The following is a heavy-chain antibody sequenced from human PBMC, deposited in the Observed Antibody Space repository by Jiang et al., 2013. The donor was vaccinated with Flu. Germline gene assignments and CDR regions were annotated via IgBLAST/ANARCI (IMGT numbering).Heavy chain of an antibody. CDR1: GYSSTSYW. D-gene: IGHD3-22*01. V-gene: IGHV5-10-1*01. CDR2: IDPSDSYT. J-gene: IGHJ4*02. CDR3: ARHLYYDSGGYYYTLGH. Sequence: GAEVKKPGESLRISCKGSGYSSTSYWISWVRQMPGKGLEWMGRIDPSDSYTNYSPSFQGHVTISADKSISTAYLQWSSLKASDTAMYYCARHLYYDSGGYYYTLGHWGQGTLVTVSP.